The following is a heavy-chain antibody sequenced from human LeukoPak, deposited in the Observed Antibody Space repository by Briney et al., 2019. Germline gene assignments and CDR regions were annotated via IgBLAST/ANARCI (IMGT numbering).Heavy chain of an antibody. D-gene: IGHD5-18*01. J-gene: IGHJ4*02. V-gene: IGHV4-38-2*02. CDR2: IYHSGST. Sequence: SETLSLTCTVSGYSISSGYYWGWIRQPPGKGLEWIGSIYHSGSTYYNPSLKSRVTISVDTSKNQFSLKLSSVTAADTAVYYCARGSGRSYGYDYWGQGTLVTVSS. CDR3: ARGSGRSYGYDY. CDR1: GYSISSGYY.